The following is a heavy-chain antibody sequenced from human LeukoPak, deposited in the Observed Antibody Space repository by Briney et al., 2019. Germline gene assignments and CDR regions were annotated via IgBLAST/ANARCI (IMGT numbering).Heavy chain of an antibody. CDR2: MNPNSANT. V-gene: IGHV1-8*03. D-gene: IGHD6-6*01. Sequence: PSVTVSCKASGYTFTSYDINWVRQAAGQGLEWMGWMNPNSANTVYAQKFQGRVTITRHTSIGPAYMELSCLLSEDTAVYYCARGGRIAARSGAEYFQQWPEGTLVSVSS. CDR1: GYTFTSYD. CDR3: ARGGRIAARSGAEYFQQ. J-gene: IGHJ1*01.